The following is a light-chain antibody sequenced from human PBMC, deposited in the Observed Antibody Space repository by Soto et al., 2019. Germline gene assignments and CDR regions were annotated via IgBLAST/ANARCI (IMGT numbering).Light chain of an antibody. CDR3: QQYNSYPRT. Sequence: DIQMTQSPSSLSASVGDRVTITCRASQDINDYLAWFQQRPGKAPKSLIYGASTLQSGVPSKFSGSGSGTDFTLNISSLQPEDFATYYCQQYNSYPRTFGGGTQVDIK. CDR2: GAS. V-gene: IGKV1-16*02. CDR1: QDINDY. J-gene: IGKJ4*01.